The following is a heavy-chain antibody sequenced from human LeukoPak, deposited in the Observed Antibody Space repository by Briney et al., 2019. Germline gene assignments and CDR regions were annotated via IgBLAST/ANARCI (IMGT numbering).Heavy chain of an antibody. V-gene: IGHV3-23*01. CDR3: AKDDDGSGSYPSFHY. Sequence: GGSLRLSCAASGFTFSSYAMSWVRQAPGKGLEWVPAISGSDRSTYYADSVKGRFTTSRDNSKNTLYMQMNSLIAEDTAVYYCAKDDDGSGSYPSFHYWGQGTLVTVSS. CDR2: ISGSDRST. J-gene: IGHJ4*02. CDR1: GFTFSSYA. D-gene: IGHD3-10*01.